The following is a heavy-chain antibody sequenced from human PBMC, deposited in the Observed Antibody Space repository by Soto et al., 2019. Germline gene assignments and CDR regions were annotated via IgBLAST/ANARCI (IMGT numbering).Heavy chain of an antibody. CDR3: ARALKYRSGSYGPFDY. V-gene: IGHV3-33*01. J-gene: IGHJ4*02. D-gene: IGHD3-10*01. Sequence: QVQLVESGGGVVQPGRSLRLSCATSGFTFSSYGMHWVRQAPGKGLEWVAVIWYDGSSKYYTDSVKGRFTIPRDDSKNTLYLEMNSLRAEDTAVYYCARALKYRSGSYGPFDYWGQGTLVIVSS. CDR1: GFTFSSYG. CDR2: IWYDGSSK.